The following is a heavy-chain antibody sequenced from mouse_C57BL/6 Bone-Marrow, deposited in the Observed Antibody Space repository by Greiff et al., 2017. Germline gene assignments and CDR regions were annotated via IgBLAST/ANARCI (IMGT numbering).Heavy chain of an antibody. D-gene: IGHD2-4*01. J-gene: IGHJ2*01. CDR2: FYPGSGSI. V-gene: IGHV1-62-2*01. Sequence: VMLVESGAELVKPGASVKLSCKASGYIFTEYTIHWVKQRSGQGLEWIGWFYPGSGSIKYNERFKDKATLTADKSSNTVYIELSRLTSEDSAVYFCARHERYYDYEGYFDYWGQGTTLTVSS. CDR1: GYIFTEYT. CDR3: ARHERYYDYEGYFDY.